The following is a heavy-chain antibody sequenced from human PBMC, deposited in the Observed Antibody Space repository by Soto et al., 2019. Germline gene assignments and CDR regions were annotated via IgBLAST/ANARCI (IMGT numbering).Heavy chain of an antibody. J-gene: IGHJ6*02. CDR1: GFTFRTYT. D-gene: IGHD3-10*01. CDR2: IRGFSPYT. CDR3: ARDRGYDAHDYYYNAMDG. Sequence: GGSLRLSCRSSGFTFRTYTMNWVGQAPGQGLEWVSGIRGFSPYTFYAESVKGRFTISRDNAKNSLYLQMDSLRAEDTAVYYCARDRGYDAHDYYYNAMDGWGQGTTVTVSS. V-gene: IGHV3-21*01.